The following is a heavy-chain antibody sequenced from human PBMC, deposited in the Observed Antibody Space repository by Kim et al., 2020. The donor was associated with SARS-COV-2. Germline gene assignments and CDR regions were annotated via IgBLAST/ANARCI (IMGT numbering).Heavy chain of an antibody. CDR1: GFSFSDYY. D-gene: IGHD3-16*01. V-gene: IGHV3-11*04. CDR3: AGRVWGGNGYPLFDS. CDR2: ISHTSRTI. Sequence: GGSLRLSCAASGFSFSDYYVNWIRQTPDKGLEWLSYISHTSRTIYYADSVRGRFTISRDNAKMSAFLQMDNLRIEDTAVYYCAGRVWGGNGYPLFDSWG. J-gene: IGHJ3*01.